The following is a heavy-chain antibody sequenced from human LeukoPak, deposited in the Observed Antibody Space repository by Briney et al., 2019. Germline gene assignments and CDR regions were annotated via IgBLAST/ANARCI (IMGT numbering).Heavy chain of an antibody. CDR2: ISAYNGNT. D-gene: IGHD4-17*01. V-gene: IGHV1-18*01. Sequence: ASVKLSCKASGYTFTSYGISWVRQAPGQRLEWMGWISAYNGNTNYAQKLQGRVTMTTDTSTSTAYMELRSLRSDDTAVYYCARGYLATVTPEGMDVWGQGTTVTVSS. CDR1: GYTFTSYG. J-gene: IGHJ6*02. CDR3: ARGYLATVTPEGMDV.